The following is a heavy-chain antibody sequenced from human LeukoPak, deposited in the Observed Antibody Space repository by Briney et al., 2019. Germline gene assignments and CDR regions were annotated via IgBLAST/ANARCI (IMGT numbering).Heavy chain of an antibody. CDR3: ATNAVTGPFDF. CDR2: ISYSGSA. V-gene: IGHV4-59*01. D-gene: IGHD2-21*02. Sequence: SETLSLTCAVYGGSFSGYYWSWIRQPPGKGLEWIGFISYSGSANYNPSLKSRVTISVDTSKNQFSLKLNSVTAADTAVYYCATNAVTGPFDFWGQGTLVTVSS. J-gene: IGHJ4*02. CDR1: GGSFSGYY.